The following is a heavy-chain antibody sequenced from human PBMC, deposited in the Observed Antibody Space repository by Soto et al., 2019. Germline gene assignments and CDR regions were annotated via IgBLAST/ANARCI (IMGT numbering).Heavy chain of an antibody. Sequence: EVQLVESGGGLVKPGGSLRLTCAGSTFNFTHYTLSWVRQAPGKGLEWVSSISATNTYIFYADSVKGRFTISRDNAKKAGALQMSSLRGEDTALYYCSRVNSATGSNHFDHWGQGTLVTGSS. CDR2: ISATNTYI. V-gene: IGHV3-21*04. D-gene: IGHD3-10*01. CDR3: SRVNSATGSNHFDH. CDR1: TFNFTHYT. J-gene: IGHJ4*02.